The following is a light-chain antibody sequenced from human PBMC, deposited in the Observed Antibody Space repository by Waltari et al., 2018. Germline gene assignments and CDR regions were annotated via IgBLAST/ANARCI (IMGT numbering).Light chain of an antibody. CDR1: QDIGGW. J-gene: IGKJ3*01. Sequence: DIRMTQSPPTLSASVGDRVTITCRASQDIGGWLAWYQQKPGRAPNLLIYQTSNLQTGVPSRFSASGSGTDFTLTISSLQPEDFATYYCQQFESYPRTFGPGTAVDIK. V-gene: IGKV1-5*03. CDR2: QTS. CDR3: QQFESYPRT.